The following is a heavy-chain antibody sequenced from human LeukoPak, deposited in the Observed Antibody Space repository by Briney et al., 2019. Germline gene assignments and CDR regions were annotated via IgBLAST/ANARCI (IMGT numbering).Heavy chain of an antibody. Sequence: GASVKVSCKAPGGTFSNYAIGWVRQAPGQGLEWMGGVIPIFSTANYAQKFQGRVTITRDTSASTAYMELSSLRSEDMAVYYCARAAYTYYYDSSGYWYYFDYWGQGTLVTVSS. CDR2: VIPIFSTA. CDR3: ARAAYTYYYDSSGYWYYFDY. CDR1: GGTFSNYA. J-gene: IGHJ4*02. D-gene: IGHD3-22*01. V-gene: IGHV1-69*05.